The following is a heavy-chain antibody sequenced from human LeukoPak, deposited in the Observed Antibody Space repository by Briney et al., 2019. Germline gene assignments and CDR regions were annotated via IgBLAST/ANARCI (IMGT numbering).Heavy chain of an antibody. CDR3: ARGTRGDGWFKSD. V-gene: IGHV3-48*02. D-gene: IGHD6-19*01. CDR1: GFTFSNYS. J-gene: IGHJ4*02. Sequence: GGSLRLSCAASGFTFSNYSMNWVRQAPGKGLEWVSYISSRSSNIYYADSVKGRFTISRDNAKNSLYLQMNSLRDEDTAVYYCARGTRGDGWFKSDWGQGTLVTVSS. CDR2: ISSRSSNI.